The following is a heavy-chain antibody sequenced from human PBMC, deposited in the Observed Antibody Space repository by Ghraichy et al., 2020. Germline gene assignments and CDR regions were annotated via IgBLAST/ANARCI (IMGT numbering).Heavy chain of an antibody. Sequence: LSLTCAVYGGSFSGYYWSWIRQPPGKGLEWIGEINDSGSTNYNPSLKSRVTISVETSKNQVSLKLRSVTAADTAVYYCARRVVYFYMDVWGIGTTVTVSS. CDR2: INDSGST. V-gene: IGHV4-34*01. CDR1: GGSFSGYY. D-gene: IGHD3-10*01. J-gene: IGHJ6*03. CDR3: ARRVVYFYMDV.